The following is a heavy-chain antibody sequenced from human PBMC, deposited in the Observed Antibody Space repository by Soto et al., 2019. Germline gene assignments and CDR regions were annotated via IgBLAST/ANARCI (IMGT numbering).Heavy chain of an antibody. Sequence: QVQLVESGGGVVQPGTSLRLSCAASGFTISTHGMHWVRQAPGKGLEWVANIWYDGSNRFYADSVKGRFTISKDNSNNTLDLQITSLRAEDTAVYYCAVAATWNFHFHDLGQGTQVTVSS. CDR2: IWYDGSNR. V-gene: IGHV3-33*01. CDR3: AVAATWNFHFHD. J-gene: IGHJ4*02. D-gene: IGHD1-7*01. CDR1: GFTISTHG.